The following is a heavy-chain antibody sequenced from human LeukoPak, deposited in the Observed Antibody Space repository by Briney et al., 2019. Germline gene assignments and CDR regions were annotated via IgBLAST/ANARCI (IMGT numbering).Heavy chain of an antibody. CDR2: INPSGGST. V-gene: IGHV1-46*01. CDR3: ARDLYHRYYHNSGHAFDY. J-gene: IGHJ4*02. CDR1: GYTFTSYN. D-gene: IGHD3-22*01. Sequence: ASVKVSCKASGYTFTSYNMHWVRQAPGQGLEWMGIINPSGGSTNYAQKFQGRVTMTRDTSTSTVSMELSSLRSEDTAVYYCARDLYHRYYHNSGHAFDYWGQGTLVTVSS.